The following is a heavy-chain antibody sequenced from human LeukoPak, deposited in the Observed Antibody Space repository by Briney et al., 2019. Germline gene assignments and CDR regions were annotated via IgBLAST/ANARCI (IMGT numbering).Heavy chain of an antibody. J-gene: IGHJ4*02. CDR2: ISAYNGNT. CDR1: VYTFTSYG. V-gene: IGHV1-18*01. Sequence: GASVNVSFTSSVYTFTSYGISWVRQAPGQGLEWMGWISAYNGNTNYAQKLQGRVTMTTDTSTSTAYMELRGLRSDDTAVYYCARLNTAMVLYYFDYWGQGTLVTVSS. D-gene: IGHD5-18*01. CDR3: ARLNTAMVLYYFDY.